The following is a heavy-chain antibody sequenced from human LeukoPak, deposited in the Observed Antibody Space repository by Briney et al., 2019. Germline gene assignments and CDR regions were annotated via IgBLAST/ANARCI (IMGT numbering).Heavy chain of an antibody. V-gene: IGHV3-30*03. D-gene: IGHD4/OR15-4a*01. CDR1: GFTFSTYG. Sequence: PGGSLRLSCAASGFTFSTYGMHWVRQAPGKGLEWVAVISYDGDNKYFADSVKGRFTISRDNSKNTLYLQMNSLRTEDTAVYFCSATRPHYGDYYGLDVWGHGTTVTVSS. CDR2: ISYDGDNK. J-gene: IGHJ6*02. CDR3: SATRPHYGDYYGLDV.